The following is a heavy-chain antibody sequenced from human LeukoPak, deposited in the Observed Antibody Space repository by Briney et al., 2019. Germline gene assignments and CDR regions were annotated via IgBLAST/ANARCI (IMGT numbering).Heavy chain of an antibody. CDR1: GGSIGGGDYY. D-gene: IGHD4-17*01. CDR3: ARDYGAYADKNGMDV. V-gene: IGHV4-30-4*01. Sequence: SETLSLTCTVSGGSIGGGDYYWSWIRQTPGKGLEWIGYIYYSGSTYYNPSLKGRVTISLDTSNNQFSLKLESVTAADTAVYYCARDYGAYADKNGMDVWGQGTTVSVSS. CDR2: IYYSGST. J-gene: IGHJ6*02.